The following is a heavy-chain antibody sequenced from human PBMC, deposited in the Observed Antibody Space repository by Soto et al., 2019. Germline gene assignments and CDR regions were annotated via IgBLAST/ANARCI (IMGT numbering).Heavy chain of an antibody. CDR3: AKQPDIVVVVAETDAFDI. D-gene: IGHD2-15*01. J-gene: IGHJ3*02. CDR2: ISGSGGST. Sequence: GGSLRLSCAASGFTFSSYAMSWVRQAPGKGLEWVSAISGSGGSTYYADSVKGRFTISRDNSKNKLYLQMNSLTAEDTAVYYCAKQPDIVVVVAETDAFDIWGQGTMVTVSS. CDR1: GFTFSSYA. V-gene: IGHV3-23*01.